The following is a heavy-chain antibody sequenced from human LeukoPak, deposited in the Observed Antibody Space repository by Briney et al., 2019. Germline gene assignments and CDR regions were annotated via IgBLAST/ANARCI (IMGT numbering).Heavy chain of an antibody. CDR1: GFTFSHAW. CDR3: ITGIRSGYYVY. CDR2: IVSNTEGGTR. D-gene: IGHD3-22*01. Sequence: GGSLRLSCAASGFTFSHAWMSWVRQAPGKGLEWIGRIVSNTEGGTRDYAAPVKGRFTISRDDSKNTLYLQMNSLKTEDTAVYHCITGIRSGYYVYWGQGTLVIVSS. V-gene: IGHV3-15*04. J-gene: IGHJ4*02.